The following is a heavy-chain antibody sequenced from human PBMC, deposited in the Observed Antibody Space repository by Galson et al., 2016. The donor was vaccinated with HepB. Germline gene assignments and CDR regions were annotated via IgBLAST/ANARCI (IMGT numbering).Heavy chain of an antibody. D-gene: IGHD3-16*01. Sequence: SETLSLTCNVSGGSVSGPYYYWSWIRQPPGQGLEYIGHIFYNGRTTYNPSLTSRITISLDTSKNQFSLNLNSVTAADTALYYCAREFSHDNPAWGSYGMDVWGRGTTVTVSS. CDR1: GGSVSGPYYY. CDR2: IFYNGRT. V-gene: IGHV4-61*01. CDR3: AREFSHDNPAWGSYGMDV. J-gene: IGHJ6*02.